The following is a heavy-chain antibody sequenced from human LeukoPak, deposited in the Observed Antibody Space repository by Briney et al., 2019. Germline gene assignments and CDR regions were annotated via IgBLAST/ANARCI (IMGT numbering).Heavy chain of an antibody. CDR3: ARAKYWNYVGYFDY. Sequence: SETLSLTCTVSGYSIRNYYYWGWIRQPPGKGPEWIGSIYQSGSTYYNPSLKSRVTISVDTSKNQFSLKVNSVSASDTAVYYCARAKYWNYVGYFDYWGQGTLVTVSS. V-gene: IGHV4-38-2*02. D-gene: IGHD1-7*01. CDR2: IYQSGST. J-gene: IGHJ4*02. CDR1: GYSIRNYYY.